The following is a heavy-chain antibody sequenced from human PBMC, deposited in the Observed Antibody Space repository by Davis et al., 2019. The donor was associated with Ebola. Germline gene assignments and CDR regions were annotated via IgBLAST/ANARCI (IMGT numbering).Heavy chain of an antibody. Sequence: SETLSLTFAVYGGSFSSSSYYWGWIRQPPGKGLEWIGYIYYSGSTNYNPSLKSRVTISLDTSKNQFSLKLSSVTAADTAVYYCARGRGGSYLDYWGQGTLVTVSS. CDR3: ARGRGGSYLDY. D-gene: IGHD1-26*01. V-gene: IGHV4-61*05. CDR2: IYYSGST. J-gene: IGHJ4*02. CDR1: GGSFSSSSYY.